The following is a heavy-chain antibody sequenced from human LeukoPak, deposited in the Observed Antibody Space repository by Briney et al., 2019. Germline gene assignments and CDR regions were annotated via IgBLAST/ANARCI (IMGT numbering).Heavy chain of an antibody. Sequence: GGSLRLSCAASGLTFSDYYMGWIRQAPGQGLEWISYISANGITTYYADSVKGRFTISRDNARNSLSLYMNFLRAEDTAVYYCASSLNTVIISPYYFDYWGQGTLVTVSS. CDR2: ISANGITT. J-gene: IGHJ4*02. D-gene: IGHD4-11*01. V-gene: IGHV3-11*04. CDR1: GLTFSDYY. CDR3: ASSLNTVIISPYYFDY.